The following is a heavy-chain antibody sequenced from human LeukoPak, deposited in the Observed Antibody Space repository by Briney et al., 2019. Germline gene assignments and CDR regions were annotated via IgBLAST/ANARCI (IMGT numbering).Heavy chain of an antibody. J-gene: IGHJ3*02. V-gene: IGHV3-23*01. CDR3: AKVRGDGYNPDAFDI. D-gene: IGHD5-24*01. Sequence: PGGSLRLSCAAPGFTFSSYAMSWVRQAPGKGLEWVSAISGSGGSTYYADSVKGRFTISRDNSKNTLYLQMNSLRAEDTAVYYCAKVRGDGYNPDAFDIWGQGTMVTVSS. CDR1: GFTFSSYA. CDR2: ISGSGGST.